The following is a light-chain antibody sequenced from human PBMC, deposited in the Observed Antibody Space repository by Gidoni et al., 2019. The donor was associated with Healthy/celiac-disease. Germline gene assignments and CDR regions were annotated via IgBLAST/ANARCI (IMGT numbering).Light chain of an antibody. CDR2: DAS. CDR3: QQRSNWLT. CDR1: QSVSSY. Sequence: EIVLTQSPATLSLSPGERATLSRRASQSVSSYLAWYQQKPGQAPRLLIYDASNRATGIPARFSGSGSGTDFTLTISSLDPEDFAFYYCQQRSNWLTFGGGTKVEIK. J-gene: IGKJ4*01. V-gene: IGKV3-11*01.